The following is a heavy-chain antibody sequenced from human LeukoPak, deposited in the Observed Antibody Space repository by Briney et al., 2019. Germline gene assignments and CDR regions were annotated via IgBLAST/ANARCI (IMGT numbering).Heavy chain of an antibody. Sequence: GASVKVSCKASGYTFTGYYMHWVRQAPGQGLEWMGWINPNSGGTNYAQKFQGRVTMTRDTSISTAYMELSRLRSDDTAVYYCARSHPRLRYFDLGAFDIWGQGTMVTVSS. CDR2: INPNSGGT. V-gene: IGHV1-2*02. CDR3: ARSHPRLRYFDLGAFDI. J-gene: IGHJ3*02. D-gene: IGHD3-9*01. CDR1: GYTFTGYY.